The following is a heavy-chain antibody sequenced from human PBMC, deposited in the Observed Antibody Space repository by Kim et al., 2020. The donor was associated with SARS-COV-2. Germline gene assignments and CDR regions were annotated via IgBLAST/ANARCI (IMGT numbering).Heavy chain of an antibody. J-gene: IGHJ5*02. CDR1: GGSISSSSYY. Sequence: SETLSLTCTVSGGSISSSSYYWGWIRQPPGKGLKWIGSIYYSGSTYYNPSLKSRVTISVDTSKNQFSLKLSSVTAADTAVYYCARHPNWAAAAQEGWFDPWGQGTLVTVSS. D-gene: IGHD6-13*01. V-gene: IGHV4-39*01. CDR2: IYYSGST. CDR3: ARHPNWAAAAQEGWFDP.